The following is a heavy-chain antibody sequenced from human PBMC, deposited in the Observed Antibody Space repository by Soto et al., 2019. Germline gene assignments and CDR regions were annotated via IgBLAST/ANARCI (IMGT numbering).Heavy chain of an antibody. CDR1: GYTFTGYY. CDR2: INPNSGAT. V-gene: IGHV1-2*04. Sequence: GASVKVSCKASGYTFTGYYMHWVPQAPGQGLEWMGWINPNSGATNYAQKFQGWVTMTRDTSISTAYMELTRLTSDDTAVYYCARNSHLDNWGQGTLVTVSS. CDR3: ARNSHLDN. J-gene: IGHJ4*02. D-gene: IGHD5-18*01.